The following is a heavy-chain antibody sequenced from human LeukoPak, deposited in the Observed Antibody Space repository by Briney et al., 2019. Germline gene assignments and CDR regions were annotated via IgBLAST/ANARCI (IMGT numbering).Heavy chain of an antibody. CDR2: IYYSGST. CDR1: GGSISSFY. V-gene: IGHV4-59*08. CDR3: ARLHVLNNSVLHHFDR. Sequence: SETLSLTCTVSGGSISSFYWSWIRQPPGKGLEWIGYIYYSGSTNYNPSLKSRVTISVDTSKNHFSLKLNSVTAADTAVYYCARLHVLNNSVLHHFDRWGQGTLVTVSS. D-gene: IGHD1/OR15-1a*01. J-gene: IGHJ4*02.